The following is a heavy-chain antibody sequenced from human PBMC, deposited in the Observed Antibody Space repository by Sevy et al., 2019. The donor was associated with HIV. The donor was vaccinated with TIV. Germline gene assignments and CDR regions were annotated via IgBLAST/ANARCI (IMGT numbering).Heavy chain of an antibody. Sequence: GGSLRLSCAASGFTFSSYAMSWVRQAPGKGLEWVSAISGSGGSTYYADSVKGRFTISRDNSKNTLYLQMNSLRVEDTAVYYCPRAVLEGCPGIVVVVAAIPDAFDIWGQGTMVTVSS. V-gene: IGHV3-23*01. CDR2: ISGSGGST. J-gene: IGHJ3*02. CDR3: PRAVLEGCPGIVVVVAAIPDAFDI. D-gene: IGHD2-15*01. CDR1: GFTFSSYA.